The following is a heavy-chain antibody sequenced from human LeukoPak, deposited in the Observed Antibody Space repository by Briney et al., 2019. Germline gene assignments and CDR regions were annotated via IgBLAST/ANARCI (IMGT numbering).Heavy chain of an antibody. CDR1: GFTFSSYS. CDR2: ISSSSSYI. V-gene: IGHV3-21*01. D-gene: IGHD1-26*01. J-gene: IGHJ4*02. CDR3: AKGGKWDVTPFDY. Sequence: GGSLRLSCAASGFTFSSYSMNWVRQAPGKGLEWVSSISSSSSYIYYADSVKGRFTISRDNAKNSLYLQMNSLRAEDTAVYYCAKGGKWDVTPFDYWGQGTLVTVSS.